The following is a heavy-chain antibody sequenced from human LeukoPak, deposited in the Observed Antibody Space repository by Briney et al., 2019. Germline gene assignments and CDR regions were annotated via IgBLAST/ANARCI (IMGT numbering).Heavy chain of an antibody. D-gene: IGHD3-10*01. CDR3: ASETRFGYNLFDP. Sequence: GGSLRLSCAASGFTFSSYAMSWVRQAPGKGLEWVSAISGSGGSTYYADSVKGRFTISRDNSKDPVDLEMNSLGAEETAVYYCASETRFGYNLFDPWGQGTLVSVFS. V-gene: IGHV3-23*01. J-gene: IGHJ5*02. CDR2: ISGSGGST. CDR1: GFTFSSYA.